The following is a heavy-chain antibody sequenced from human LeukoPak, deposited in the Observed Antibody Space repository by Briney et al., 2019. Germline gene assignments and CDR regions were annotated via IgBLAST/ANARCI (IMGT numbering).Heavy chain of an antibody. D-gene: IGHD1-26*01. Sequence: SETLSLTCTVSGGSISSYYWSWIRQPPGKGLEWIGYIYYSGSTNYNPSLKSRVTISVDTSKNQFSLKLSSVTAADTAVYYCARASGSYSPIDYWGQGTLVTVSS. V-gene: IGHV4-59*01. CDR1: GGSISSYY. J-gene: IGHJ4*02. CDR3: ARASGSYSPIDY. CDR2: IYYSGST.